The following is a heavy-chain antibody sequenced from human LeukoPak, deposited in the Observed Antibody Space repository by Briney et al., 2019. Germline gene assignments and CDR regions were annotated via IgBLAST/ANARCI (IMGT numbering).Heavy chain of an antibody. CDR2: IRSKAYGGTT. V-gene: IGHV3-49*04. D-gene: IGHD6-19*01. CDR3: TRDVSAVAGLTNY. Sequence: PGGSLRLSCAASGFTFSTYWMSWVRQAPGKGLEWVGFIRSKAYGGTTEYAASVKGRFTISRDDSKSIAYLQMNSLKTEDTAVYYCTRDVSAVAGLTNYWGQGTLVTVSS. J-gene: IGHJ4*02. CDR1: GFTFSTYW.